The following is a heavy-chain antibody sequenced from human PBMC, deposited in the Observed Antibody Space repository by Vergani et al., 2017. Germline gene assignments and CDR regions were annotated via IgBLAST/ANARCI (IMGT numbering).Heavy chain of an antibody. D-gene: IGHD3-22*01. CDR2: MDYNGRA. Sequence: QLQLQESGSGLVKPSQTLSLTCAVSGGSISSGGYYWGWIRQPPGKGLEWIGSMDYNGRAYYTPSLRRRVAISIDTSKMQFSLKLYSLTAADTAIYYCARHVTQDYYNDSDYFDYWGLGTLVTVSS. J-gene: IGHJ4*02. V-gene: IGHV4-30-2*03. CDR3: ARHVTQDYYNDSDYFDY. CDR1: GGSISSGGYY.